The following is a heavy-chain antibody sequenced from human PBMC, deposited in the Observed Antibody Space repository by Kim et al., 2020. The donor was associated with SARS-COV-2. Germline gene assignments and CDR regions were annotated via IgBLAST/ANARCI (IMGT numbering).Heavy chain of an antibody. Sequence: YPGSVKGRVTISRENAKNSLYLQMNSLGAGDTAVYYCARGYSSSWYWAFDIWGQGTMVTVSS. J-gene: IGHJ3*02. CDR3: ARGYSSSWYWAFDI. D-gene: IGHD6-13*01. V-gene: IGHV3-13*01.